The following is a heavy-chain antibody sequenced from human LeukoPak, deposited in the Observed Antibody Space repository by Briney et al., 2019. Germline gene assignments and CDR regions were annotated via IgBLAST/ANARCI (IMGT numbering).Heavy chain of an antibody. V-gene: IGHV4-34*01. Sequence: PSETLSLTCAVYGGSFSGYYWSWIRQPPGKGLEWIGEINHSGSTNYNPSLKSRVTISVDTSKNQFSLKLSSVTAADTAVYYCASRPSYYYDSSGYYNYDHWGQGTLVTVSS. D-gene: IGHD3-22*01. CDR3: ASRPSYYYDSSGYYNYDH. CDR2: INHSGST. CDR1: GGSFSGYY. J-gene: IGHJ5*02.